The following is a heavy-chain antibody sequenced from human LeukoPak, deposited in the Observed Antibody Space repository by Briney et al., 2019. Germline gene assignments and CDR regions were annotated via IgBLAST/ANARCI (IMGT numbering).Heavy chain of an antibody. CDR2: IYYSGST. J-gene: IGHJ4*02. Sequence: SETLSLTCTVSGGSISSYYWSWIRQPPGKGLEWIGYIYYSGSTNYNPSLKSRVTISVDTSKNQFSLKLSSVTAADTAVYYCAREDPYDSSGYSTHYFDYWGQGTLVTVSS. CDR1: GGSISSYY. D-gene: IGHD3-22*01. CDR3: AREDPYDSSGYSTHYFDY. V-gene: IGHV4-59*12.